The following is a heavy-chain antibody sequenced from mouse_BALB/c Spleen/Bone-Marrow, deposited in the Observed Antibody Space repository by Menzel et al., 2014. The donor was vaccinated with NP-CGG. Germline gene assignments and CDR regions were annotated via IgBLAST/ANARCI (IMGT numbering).Heavy chain of an antibody. CDR3: TRSGTLGAMDY. CDR2: IYPSDSYT. V-gene: IGHV1-69*02. Sequence: QVQLQQSGAELVRPGASVMLSRKASGYTFTSYWINWVKQRPGQGLEWIGNIYPSDSYTNYNQKFKDKATLTVDKSSSTAYMQLSSPTSEDSAVYYCTRSGTLGAMDYWDQGTSVTVSS. D-gene: IGHD4-1*01. J-gene: IGHJ4*01. CDR1: GYTFTSYW.